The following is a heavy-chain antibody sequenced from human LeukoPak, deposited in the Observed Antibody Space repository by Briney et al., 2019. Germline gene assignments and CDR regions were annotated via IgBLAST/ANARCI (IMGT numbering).Heavy chain of an antibody. D-gene: IGHD2-2*01. CDR1: GFTFSSYS. CDR3: ARDPWDIVVVPAAPTDY. Sequence: GGSLRLSCAASGFTFSSYSMNWVRQAPGKGLEWVSSISSSSSYIYYADSVKGRFTISRDNAKNSLYLQMNSLRAEDTAVYYCARDPWDIVVVPAAPTDYWGQGTLVTVSS. CDR2: ISSSSSYI. J-gene: IGHJ4*02. V-gene: IGHV3-21*01.